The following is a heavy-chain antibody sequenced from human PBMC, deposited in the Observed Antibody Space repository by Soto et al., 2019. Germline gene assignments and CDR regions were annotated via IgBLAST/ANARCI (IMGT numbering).Heavy chain of an antibody. CDR2: IYWNDYK. CDR3: AYRRPATISSSRYHFDY. D-gene: IGHD3-9*01. J-gene: IGHJ4*02. CDR1: GFSLSTSGVG. V-gene: IGHV2-5*01. Sequence: SGPTLVNPTQTLTLTCSFSGFSLSTSGVGVGWIRQPPGKALEWLAIIYWNDYKLYSPSLKSRLTITKDTSKNQVVLTVTNMDPVDTATYYCAYRRPATISSSRYHFDYWGQGTLVTVSS.